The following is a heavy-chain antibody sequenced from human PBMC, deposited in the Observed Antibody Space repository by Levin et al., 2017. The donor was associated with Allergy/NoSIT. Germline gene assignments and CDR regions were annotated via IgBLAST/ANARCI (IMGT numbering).Heavy chain of an antibody. CDR2: IKSKTDGGTT. J-gene: IGHJ4*02. Sequence: GESLKISCAASGFTFSNAWMSWVRQAPGKGLEWVGRIKSKTDGGTTDYAAPVTGRFTISRDDSKNTLYLPMNSLNTEDTAVYYCTTAPRYGSGSYYVWGQGTLVTVSS. CDR1: GFTFSNAW. CDR3: TTAPRYGSGSYYV. V-gene: IGHV3-15*01. D-gene: IGHD3-10*01.